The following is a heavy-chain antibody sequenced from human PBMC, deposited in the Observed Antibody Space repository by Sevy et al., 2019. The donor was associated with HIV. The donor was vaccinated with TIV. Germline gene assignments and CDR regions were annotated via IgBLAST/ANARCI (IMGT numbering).Heavy chain of an antibody. CDR1: GGSLNSNRHY. CDR3: ATHIEDGIQLWLGWFDP. V-gene: IGHV4-39*01. D-gene: IGHD5-18*01. J-gene: IGHJ5*02. CDR2: IDYSGST. Sequence: SETLSLNCSVSGGSLNSNRHYWGWIRQPPGKGLEWIGTIDYSGSTYYNPSLRSRVTMSIDTSRNQVSLKLTSVTAADTAIYAGATHIEDGIQLWLGWFDPWGHGTLVTVSS.